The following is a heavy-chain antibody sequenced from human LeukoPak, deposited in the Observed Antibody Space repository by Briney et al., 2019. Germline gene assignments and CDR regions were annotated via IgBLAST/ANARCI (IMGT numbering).Heavy chain of an antibody. V-gene: IGHV3-11*01. CDR1: GFTFSNYY. CDR2: ISNDGTTK. D-gene: IGHD2-21*02. Sequence: GGSLRLSCVGSGFTFSNYYMNWIRQAPGKGLEWVSYISNDGTTKYYADSVKGRVTISRDNAKNSLFLQMNSLRDEDTAVYYCAREQATVPGDYWGQGTLVTVSS. CDR3: AREQATVPGDY. J-gene: IGHJ4*02.